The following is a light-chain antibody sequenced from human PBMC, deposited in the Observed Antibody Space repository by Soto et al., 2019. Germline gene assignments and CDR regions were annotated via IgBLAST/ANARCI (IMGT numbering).Light chain of an antibody. CDR2: GAA. CDR3: QKYNNWPGT. V-gene: IGKV3-15*01. Sequence: EIVMPQSPATMSVSPGESSTLSCRAGESISNNLAWYQQKPGQAHRLLIYGAATRAAGVPARFSGRGSGTEFTLTISSLQSEEFGVYYCQKYNNWPGTFGQGTKVDIK. CDR1: ESISNN. J-gene: IGKJ1*01.